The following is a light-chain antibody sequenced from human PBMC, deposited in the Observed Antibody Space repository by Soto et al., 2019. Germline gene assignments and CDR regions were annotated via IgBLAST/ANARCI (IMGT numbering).Light chain of an antibody. Sequence: DIQMTQSPSSLSASVGDRVTITCRASQSISNYLNWYQQRPGKAPKLLIYAASSLQSGVPTRFSGSGSGTDFSLTISSLQPEDFATYYCHQSYSIPLFTFGPGTKVDIK. CDR2: AAS. CDR1: QSISNY. V-gene: IGKV1-39*01. CDR3: HQSYSIPLFT. J-gene: IGKJ3*01.